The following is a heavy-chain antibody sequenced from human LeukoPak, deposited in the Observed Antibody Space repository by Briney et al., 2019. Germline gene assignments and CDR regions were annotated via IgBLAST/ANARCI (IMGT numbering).Heavy chain of an antibody. Sequence: GGSLRLSCAASGFTFSDYYMSWIRQAPGKGLEWVSYISSSGGTIYYADSVKGRFTISRDNAKNSLYLQMNSLRAEDTAVYYCARDAIVVVPAATLRYYYYYYMDVWGKGTTVTVSS. CDR3: ARDAIVVVPAATLRYYYYYYMDV. V-gene: IGHV3-11*01. CDR1: GFTFSDYY. CDR2: ISSSGGTI. D-gene: IGHD2-2*01. J-gene: IGHJ6*03.